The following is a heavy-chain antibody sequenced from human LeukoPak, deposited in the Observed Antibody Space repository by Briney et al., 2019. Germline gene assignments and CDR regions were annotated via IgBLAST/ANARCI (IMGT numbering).Heavy chain of an antibody. Sequence: ASVKVSCKASGFTFTSSAMQWVRQARGQRLEWIGWIVVSSGNTNYAQKFQERVTITRDISTSTAYMELSSLRSEDTAVYYCAAVYDDSSGYPVDYWGQGTLVTVSS. CDR1: GFTFTSSA. CDR2: IVVSSGNT. D-gene: IGHD3-22*01. CDR3: AAVYDDSSGYPVDY. V-gene: IGHV1-58*02. J-gene: IGHJ4*02.